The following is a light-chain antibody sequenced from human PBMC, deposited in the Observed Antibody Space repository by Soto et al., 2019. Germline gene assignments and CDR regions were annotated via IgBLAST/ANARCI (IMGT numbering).Light chain of an antibody. J-gene: IGKJ1*01. Sequence: EIVLTQSPGTLSLSPGERATLSCRASQSVSSNYLAWYQRKPGQAPRLLIYGASSRATDIPSRFSGSGSGTDFTLTITRPEPEDFAVYFCQQYGGSPPTFGQGTKVEIQ. CDR1: QSVSSNY. CDR3: QQYGGSPPT. CDR2: GAS. V-gene: IGKV3-20*01.